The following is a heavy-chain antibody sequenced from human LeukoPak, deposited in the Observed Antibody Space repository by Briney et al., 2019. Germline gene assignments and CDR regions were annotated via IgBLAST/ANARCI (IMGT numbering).Heavy chain of an antibody. CDR3: ARGDCGGDCSNYYYYYMDV. CDR2: ISAYNGNT. Sequence: ASVKVSCKASGYTFTSYGISWVRQAPGQGLEWMGWISAYNGNTNYAQKLQGRATMTTDTSTSTAYMELRSLRSDDTAVYYCARGDCGGDCSNYYYYYMDVWGKGTTVTVSS. CDR1: GYTFTSYG. D-gene: IGHD2-21*02. J-gene: IGHJ6*03. V-gene: IGHV1-18*01.